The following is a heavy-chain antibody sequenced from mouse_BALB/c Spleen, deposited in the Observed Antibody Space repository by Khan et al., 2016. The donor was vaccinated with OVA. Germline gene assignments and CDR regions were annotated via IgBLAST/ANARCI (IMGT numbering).Heavy chain of an antibody. CDR1: GFTFSRFG. V-gene: IGHV5-17*02. J-gene: IGHJ2*01. CDR2: ISSGSSTI. Sequence: DVKLVESGGGLVQPGGSRKLSCAASGFTFSRFGMHWVRQAPEKGLEWVAYISSGSSTIYYADTEKGRVTISRDNPKNTLFLHMTSLRSEETAMYYCARDSNFDYWGQGTTLTVSS. CDR3: ARDSNFDY.